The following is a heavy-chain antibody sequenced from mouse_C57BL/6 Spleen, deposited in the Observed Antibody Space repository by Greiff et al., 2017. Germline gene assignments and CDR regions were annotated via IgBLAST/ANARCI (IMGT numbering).Heavy chain of an antibody. D-gene: IGHD4-1*01. CDR1: GFTFSSYA. CDR2: ISSGGDYI. Sequence: EVMLVESGEGLVKPGGSLKLSCAASGFTFSSYAMSWVRQTPEKRLEWVAYISSGGDYIYYADTVKGRFTIYRDNARNTLYLQMSSLKSEDTAMYYCTRDPNWGGEAMDYWGQGTSVTVSS. CDR3: TRDPNWGGEAMDY. J-gene: IGHJ4*01. V-gene: IGHV5-9-1*02.